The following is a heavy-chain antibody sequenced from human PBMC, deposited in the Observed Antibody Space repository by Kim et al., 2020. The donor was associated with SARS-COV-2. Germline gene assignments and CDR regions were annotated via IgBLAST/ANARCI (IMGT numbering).Heavy chain of an antibody. CDR2: ISNDGSNK. CDR1: GFTFRNYA. CDR3: AGERLKDGYID. Sequence: GGSLRLSCAASGFTFRNYAMHWVRQAPGKGLEWVAVISNDGSNKYYAYSVKRRFTISRDNTKNTLYLQMDSLRTEDTAVYYCAGERLKDGYIDWGQGTLVTVSS. J-gene: IGHJ4*02. D-gene: IGHD5-12*01. V-gene: IGHV3-30-3*01.